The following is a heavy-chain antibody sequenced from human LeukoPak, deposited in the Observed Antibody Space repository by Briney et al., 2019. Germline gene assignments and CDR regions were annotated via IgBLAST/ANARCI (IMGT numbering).Heavy chain of an antibody. J-gene: IGHJ4*02. V-gene: IGHV3-30*02. CDR3: ANLDGDYLDY. CDR2: IRYDGSNK. Sequence: GSLRLSCAASGFTFSSYGMHWVRQAPGKGLEWVAFIRYDGSNKYYADSVKGRFTISRDNSKNTLYLQMNSLRAEDTAVYYCANLDGDYLDYWGQGTLVTVSS. CDR1: GFTFSSYG. D-gene: IGHD4-17*01.